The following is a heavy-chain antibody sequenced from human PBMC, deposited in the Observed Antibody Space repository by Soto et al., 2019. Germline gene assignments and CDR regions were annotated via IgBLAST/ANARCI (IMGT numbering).Heavy chain of an antibody. CDR2: IFHSGTT. Sequence: QVQLQESGPGLVKPSGTLSLTCAVSGGSISSTNWWSWVRQPPGKGLEWIGEIFHSGTTHYHPSPKSPDTISLDKSKNHFSLNLSAVTAADAAVYYCARDGGGYLDLWGRGTLVAVSS. CDR3: ARDGGGYLDL. CDR1: GGSISSTNW. J-gene: IGHJ2*01. V-gene: IGHV4-4*02. D-gene: IGHD3-10*01.